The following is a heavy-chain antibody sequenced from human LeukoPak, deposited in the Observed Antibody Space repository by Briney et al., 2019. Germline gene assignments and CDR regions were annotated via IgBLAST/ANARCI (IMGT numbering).Heavy chain of an antibody. Sequence: AISGSGGSTYYADSVKGRFTISRDNSKNTLYLQMNSLRAEDTAVYYCAKESVRIAARPTYYFDYWGHGTLVTVYS. J-gene: IGHJ4*01. D-gene: IGHD6-6*01. V-gene: IGHV3-23*01. CDR2: ISGSGGST. CDR3: AKESVRIAARPTYYFDY.